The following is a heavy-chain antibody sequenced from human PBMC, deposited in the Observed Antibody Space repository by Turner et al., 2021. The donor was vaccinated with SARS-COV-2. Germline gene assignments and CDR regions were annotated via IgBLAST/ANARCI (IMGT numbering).Heavy chain of an antibody. Sequence: EVQSVEPGGDLVHRGGCLRLACAASGLTFSSHAMHWVRQAPGKGLEYVSTISSYGGSIYYADSVKGRFTVSRDNSKNTLYLPMSRLRVEDTAVYYCVKDWDGSGWFLNFDYWGQGTLVTVSS. D-gene: IGHD6-19*01. CDR1: GLTFSSHA. V-gene: IGHV3-64D*06. CDR3: VKDWDGSGWFLNFDY. J-gene: IGHJ4*02. CDR2: ISSYGGSI.